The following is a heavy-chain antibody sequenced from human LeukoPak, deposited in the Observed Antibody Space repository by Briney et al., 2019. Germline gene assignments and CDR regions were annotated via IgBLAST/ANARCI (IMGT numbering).Heavy chain of an antibody. D-gene: IGHD1-26*01. CDR3: ARSEWELLDDAFDI. CDR2: IYGSGYT. J-gene: IGHJ3*02. V-gene: IGHV4-59*01. CDR1: GASISGWY. Sequence: SETLSLTCTVSGASISGWYWSWIRQPPGKGLEWIGYIYGSGYTNYNPSLKSRVTMSIDTSKNHFSLNLTSVTAADTAVYYCARSEWELLDDAFDIWGQGTMVTVSS.